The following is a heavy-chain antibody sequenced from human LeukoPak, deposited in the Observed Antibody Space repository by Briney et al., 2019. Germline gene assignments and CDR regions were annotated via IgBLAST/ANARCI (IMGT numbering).Heavy chain of an antibody. CDR3: AKDPPRITIFGVGLFDY. CDR1: GFTFSSYA. CDR2: ISYDGSNK. D-gene: IGHD3-3*01. V-gene: IGHV3-30-3*01. Sequence: GRSLRLSCAASGFTFSSYAMHWVRQAPGKGLEWVAVISYDGSNKYYADSVKGRFTISRDNSKNTLYLQMNSLRAEDTAVYYCAKDPPRITIFGVGLFDYWGQGALVTVSS. J-gene: IGHJ4*02.